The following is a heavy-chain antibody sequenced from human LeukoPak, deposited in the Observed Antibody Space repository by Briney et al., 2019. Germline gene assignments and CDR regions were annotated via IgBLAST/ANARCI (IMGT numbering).Heavy chain of an antibody. D-gene: IGHD6-25*01. V-gene: IGHV3-21*01. J-gene: IGHJ4*02. Sequence: KAGGSLRLSCAASGFTFSSYSMNWVRQAPGKGLEWVSSISSSSSYIYYADSVKGRFTISRDNSKNTLYLQMNSLRAEDTAVYYCANSGGLDYWGQGTLVTVSS. CDR3: ANSGGLDY. CDR1: GFTFSSYS. CDR2: ISSSSSYI.